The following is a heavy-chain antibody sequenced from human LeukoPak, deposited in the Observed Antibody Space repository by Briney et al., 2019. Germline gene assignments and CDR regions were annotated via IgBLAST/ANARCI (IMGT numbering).Heavy chain of an antibody. J-gene: IGHJ4*02. Sequence: PGGSLRLSCAASGFTFSRYSMNWVRQAPGKGLEWVSSISSSSSNIYYADSVKGRFTISRDNAKNSLYLQMNSLKTEDTAVYYCTTDWGVVVTAPNYDLTGGDYWGQGTLVTVSS. CDR3: TTDWGVVVTAPNYDLTGGDY. CDR1: GFTFSRYS. CDR2: ISSSSSNI. V-gene: IGHV3-21*03. D-gene: IGHD2-21*02.